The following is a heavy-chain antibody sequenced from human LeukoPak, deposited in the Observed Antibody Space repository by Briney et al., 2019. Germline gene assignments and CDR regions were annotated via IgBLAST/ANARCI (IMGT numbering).Heavy chain of an antibody. V-gene: IGHV4-59*08. CDR2: IYYSGST. J-gene: IGHJ4*02. D-gene: IGHD3-22*01. CDR3: ARQVASSGYYDY. Sequence: TSSETLSLTCTVSGGSISSYYWNWFRQPPGKGLEWIGYIYYSGSTNYSPSLRSRVTISVDSSKNQFSLKLTSVTAADTAVYYCARQVASSGYYDYWGQGTLVTVSS. CDR1: GGSISSYY.